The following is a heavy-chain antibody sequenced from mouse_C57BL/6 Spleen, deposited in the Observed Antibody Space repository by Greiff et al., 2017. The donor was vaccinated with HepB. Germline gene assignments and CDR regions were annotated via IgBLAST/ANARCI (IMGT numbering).Heavy chain of an antibody. CDR3: ARWGDDYYDAMDY. J-gene: IGHJ4*01. V-gene: IGHV1-26*01. CDR2: INPNNGGT. Sequence: EVQLMESGPELVKPGASVKISCKASGYTFTDYYMNWVKQSHGKSLEWIGDINPNNGGTSYNQKFKGKATLTVDKSSSTAYMELRSLTSEDSAVYYCARWGDDYYDAMDYWGQGTSVTVSS. D-gene: IGHD2-4*01. CDR1: GYTFTDYY.